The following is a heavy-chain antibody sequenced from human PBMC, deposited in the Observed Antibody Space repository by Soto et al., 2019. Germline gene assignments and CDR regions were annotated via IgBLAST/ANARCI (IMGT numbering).Heavy chain of an antibody. Sequence: QVQLQQWGAGLLKPSETLSLTCAVYGGSFSGYYWSWIRQPPGRGLEWIGEINHSGSANSNPSLKSRVTIAVDTSKNQFSLRLSSVTAADTAVYYCARGALIIWTHLFFEYWGQGTPVTVSS. CDR3: ARGALIIWTHLFFEY. D-gene: IGHD1-1*01. J-gene: IGHJ4*02. CDR2: INHSGSA. CDR1: GGSFSGYY. V-gene: IGHV4-34*01.